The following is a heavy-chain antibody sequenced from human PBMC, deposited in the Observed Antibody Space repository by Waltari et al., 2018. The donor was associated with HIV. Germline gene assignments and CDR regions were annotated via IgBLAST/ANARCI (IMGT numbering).Heavy chain of an antibody. J-gene: IGHJ6*02. CDR3: ARDFWGGYYYGMDV. V-gene: IGHV3-21*01. Sequence: EVQLVESGGGLVKPGGSLRPYCAAYGFTFVGYGHNWVRQAPGKGMEWVSSISSSSSYIYYADSVKGRFTISRDNAKNSLYLQMNSLRAEDTAVYYCARDFWGGYYYGMDVWGQGTTVTVSS. CDR1: GFTFVGYG. D-gene: IGHD3-16*01. CDR2: ISSSSSYI.